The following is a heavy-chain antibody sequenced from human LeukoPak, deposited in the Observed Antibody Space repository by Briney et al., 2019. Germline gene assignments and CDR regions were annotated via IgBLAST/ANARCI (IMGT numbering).Heavy chain of an antibody. CDR1: GGSISSSSYY. J-gene: IGHJ4*02. Sequence: SETLSLTCTVSGGSISSSSYYWGWIRQPPGKGLEWIGSIYYSGSTYYNPSLKGRVTMSADTSKNHFSLKLSSVTAADTAVYYCATHLFYGSGSPFDYWGQGTLVTVSS. V-gene: IGHV4-39*01. CDR3: ATHLFYGSGSPFDY. CDR2: IYYSGST. D-gene: IGHD3-10*01.